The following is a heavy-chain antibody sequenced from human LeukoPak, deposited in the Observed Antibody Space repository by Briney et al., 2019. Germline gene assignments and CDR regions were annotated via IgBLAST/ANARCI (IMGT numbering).Heavy chain of an antibody. J-gene: IGHJ4*02. CDR2: IYYSGST. CDR1: GGSISSGGYY. CDR3: ARSHGRGSMVRGATKGRFFDY. D-gene: IGHD3-10*01. Sequence: SETLSLTCTVSGGSISSGGYYWSWIRQHPGKGLEWIGYIYYSGSTYYNPSLKSRVTISVDTSKNQFSLKLSSVTAADTAVYYCARSHGRGSMVRGATKGRFFDYWGQGTLVTVSS. V-gene: IGHV4-31*03.